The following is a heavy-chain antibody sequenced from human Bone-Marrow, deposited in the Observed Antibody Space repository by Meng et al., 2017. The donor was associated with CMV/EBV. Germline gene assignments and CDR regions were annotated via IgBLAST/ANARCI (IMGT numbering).Heavy chain of an antibody. D-gene: IGHD2-15*01. J-gene: IGHJ5*02. CDR1: GYSLGSSSYF. CDR3: ARDGPSALGRLHH. Sequence: VSGYSLGSSSYFWTWIRQPPGKDLEWIGNVFHSGATFYNPSLRSRVTISIDRSRTQFSLKLTSVTAADTAMYFCARDGPSALGRLHHWGQGALVTVSS. CDR2: VFHSGAT. V-gene: IGHV4-30-2*01.